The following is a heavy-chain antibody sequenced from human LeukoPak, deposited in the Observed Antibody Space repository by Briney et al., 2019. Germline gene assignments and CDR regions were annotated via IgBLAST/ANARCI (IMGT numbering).Heavy chain of an antibody. J-gene: IGHJ4*02. CDR1: GYTFTSYG. CDR3: ARSVDDYVWGSYHRH. CDR2: ISAYNGNT. D-gene: IGHD3-16*02. Sequence: GASVKVSCKASGYTFTSYGISWVRQAPGQGLEWMGWISAYNGNTNYAQKLQGRVTMTTDTSTSTAYMELRSLRSDDTAVYYCARSVDDYVWGSYHRHWGQGTLATVSS. V-gene: IGHV1-18*01.